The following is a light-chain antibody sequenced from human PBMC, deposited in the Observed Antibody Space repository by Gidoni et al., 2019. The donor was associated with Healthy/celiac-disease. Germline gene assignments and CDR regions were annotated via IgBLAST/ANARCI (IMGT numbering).Light chain of an antibody. Sequence: DIVMTQSPDSLGVSLGERATINCKSSQSVLYSSNNKNYLAWYQQKPGQPPKLLIYWASTRESGVPDRFSGSGSGTDFTLTISSLQAEDVAVYYCQQYYSTPPTWTFGQGTKVEIK. CDR3: QQYYSTPPTWT. J-gene: IGKJ1*01. CDR2: WAS. V-gene: IGKV4-1*01. CDR1: QSVLYSSNNKNY.